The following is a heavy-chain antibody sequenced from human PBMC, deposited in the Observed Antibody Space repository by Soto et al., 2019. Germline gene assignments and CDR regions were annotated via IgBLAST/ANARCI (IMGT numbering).Heavy chain of an antibody. V-gene: IGHV1-18*01. CDR2: ITTFNGNT. CDR3: ATLPPYYFDTSGYFLED. J-gene: IGHJ4*02. CDR1: GYSFPSHG. Sequence: XSVKVSCKASGYSFPSHGIGWMRQAPVQGLEWMGWITTFNGNTNYAKKFQERVTMTADTSTSTVYMELRRLRYDDTAVYFCATLPPYYFDTSGYFLEDWGQGTLVTVSS. D-gene: IGHD3-22*01.